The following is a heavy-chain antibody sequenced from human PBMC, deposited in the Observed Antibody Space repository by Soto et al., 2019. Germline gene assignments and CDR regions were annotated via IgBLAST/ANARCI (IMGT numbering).Heavy chain of an antibody. CDR3: ARGEGEDY. Sequence: PSETLSLTCTVSGGSISSYYWSWIRQPPGKGLEWIGYIYYSGSTNYNPSLKSRVTISVDTSKNQFSLKLSSVTAADTAVYYCARGEGEDYWGQGTLVTVSS. V-gene: IGHV4-59*01. CDR1: GGSISSYY. J-gene: IGHJ4*02. CDR2: IYYSGST. D-gene: IGHD3-16*01.